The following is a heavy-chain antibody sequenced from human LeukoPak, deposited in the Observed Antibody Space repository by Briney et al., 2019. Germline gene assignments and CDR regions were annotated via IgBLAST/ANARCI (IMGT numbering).Heavy chain of an antibody. J-gene: IGHJ5*02. CDR3: ARDGLVRGWGGFNP. CDR2: IHISGST. D-gene: IGHD6-19*01. V-gene: IGHV4-4*07. CDR1: GGSIGSSY. Sequence: SETLSLTCTVSGGSIGSSYWSWIRQPAGKGLKWIGRIHISGSTNYNPSLKSRVTLSVDTSKNQFSLNLSSVTAADTAVYYCARDGLVRGWGGFNPWGQGTLVTVSS.